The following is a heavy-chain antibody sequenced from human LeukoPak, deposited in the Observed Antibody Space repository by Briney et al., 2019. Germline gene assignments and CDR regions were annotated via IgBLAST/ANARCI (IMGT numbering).Heavy chain of an antibody. CDR1: GASISSDL. J-gene: IGHJ5*02. D-gene: IGHD6-6*01. CDR2: IYYSGNT. CDR3: ARVITGRRLDP. V-gene: IGHV4-59*01. Sequence: SETLSLTCNVSGASISSDLWSWIRQPPGKGLEWIWYIYYSGNTNNNPSLKSRVTMSVDTSKNQFSLKLSSVTAADTAIYYCARVITGRRLDPWGQGTLVTVSS.